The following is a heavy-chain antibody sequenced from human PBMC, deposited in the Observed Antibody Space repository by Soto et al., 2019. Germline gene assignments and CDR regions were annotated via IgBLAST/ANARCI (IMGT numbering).Heavy chain of an antibody. V-gene: IGHV4-39*07. CDR3: TRGGDPYKTGH. CDR1: GDSFINSGCY. Sequence: SETLSLSCTVSGDSFINSGCYWVWIRQPPGKELEWIGSIYSGGSTNYNPSLKGRVTMSVDTSKNQFSLKLTSVNTADTAIYYCTRGGDPYKTGHWGQGTLVTVSS. CDR2: IYSGGST. J-gene: IGHJ4*02. D-gene: IGHD2-21*01.